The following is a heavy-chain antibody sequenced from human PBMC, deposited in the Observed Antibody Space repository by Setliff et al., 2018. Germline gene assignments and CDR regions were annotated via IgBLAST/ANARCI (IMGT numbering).Heavy chain of an antibody. V-gene: IGHV4-61*09. CDR2: IYTSWST. D-gene: IGHD6-19*01. CDR3: ARYPRRGNGWYPYYVDV. CDR1: DDSISSRYYY. J-gene: IGHJ6*03. Sequence: SETLSLTCTVSDDSISSRYYYWSWIRQPAGKGLEWLGQIYTSWSTNYNPSLRSRVSISLDTPKSQFFLKLNYLTAADTAVYYCARYPRRGNGWYPYYVDVWGKGTTVTVSS.